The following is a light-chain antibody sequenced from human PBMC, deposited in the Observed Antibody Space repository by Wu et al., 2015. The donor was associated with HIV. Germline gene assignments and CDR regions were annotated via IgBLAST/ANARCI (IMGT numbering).Light chain of an antibody. V-gene: IGKV3D-20*02. CDR1: QSVNSGY. CDR2: ATS. Sequence: EIVLTQSPDTLSLSPGEGVTLSCRASQSVNSGYLAWYQHKPGQSPRLLIYATSSRATGIPDRFTGSGSGTDFALTISRLEPEDFAVYYCQQRSNWPPGLFTFGPGTKVDIK. CDR3: QQRSNWPPGLFT. J-gene: IGKJ3*01.